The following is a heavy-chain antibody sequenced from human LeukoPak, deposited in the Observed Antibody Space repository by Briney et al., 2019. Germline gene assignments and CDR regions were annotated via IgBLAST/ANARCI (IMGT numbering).Heavy chain of an antibody. J-gene: IGHJ4*02. V-gene: IGHV3-23*01. CDR2: ISGSGGST. Sequence: GGSLRLSCAASGFTFSSYAMSWVRQAPGKGLEWVSAISGSGGSTYYADSVKGRFTISRDNSTNTLYLQMNSLRAEDTAVYYCAKAPERIAVAGYFDYWGQGTLVTVSS. D-gene: IGHD6-19*01. CDR3: AKAPERIAVAGYFDY. CDR1: GFTFSSYA.